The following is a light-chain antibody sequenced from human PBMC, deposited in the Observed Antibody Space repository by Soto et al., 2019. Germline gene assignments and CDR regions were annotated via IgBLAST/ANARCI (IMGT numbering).Light chain of an antibody. CDR1: SSDVGGYNY. Sequence: QSALTQPASVSGSPGQSITISCTGTSSDVGGYNYVSWYQQHPGKAPKLMIYKVSNRPSGVSNRFSGSKSGNTASLTISGLQAEDEGHYYCSSFTSTNTVLFGGGTKLTVL. CDR2: KVS. V-gene: IGLV2-14*01. CDR3: SSFTSTNTVL. J-gene: IGLJ2*01.